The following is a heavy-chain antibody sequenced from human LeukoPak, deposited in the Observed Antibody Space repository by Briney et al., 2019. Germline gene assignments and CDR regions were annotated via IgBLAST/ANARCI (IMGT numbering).Heavy chain of an antibody. J-gene: IGHJ4*02. V-gene: IGHV1-2*06. Sequence: GASVKVSCKASGCTFTGYYMHWVRQAPGQGLEWMGRINPNSGGANYAQKFQGRVTMTRDTSISTAYMELSRLRSDDTAVYYCARGYCTNGVCYKLVDYWGQGTLVTVSS. CDR3: ARGYCTNGVCYKLVDY. CDR1: GCTFTGYY. CDR2: INPNSGGA. D-gene: IGHD2-8*01.